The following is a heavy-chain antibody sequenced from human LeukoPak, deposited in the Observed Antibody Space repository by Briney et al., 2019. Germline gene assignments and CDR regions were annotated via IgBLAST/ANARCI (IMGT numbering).Heavy chain of an antibody. Sequence: GASVNVSCKASGGTFSSYAISWVRQAPGQGLEWMGGTIPIFGTANYAQKFQGRVTITADKSTSTAYMELSSMRSEDTAVYYCARGMGLLWFGELTWFDPWGQGTLVTVSS. D-gene: IGHD3-10*01. CDR1: GGTFSSYA. V-gene: IGHV1-69*06. CDR2: TIPIFGTA. CDR3: ARGMGLLWFGELTWFDP. J-gene: IGHJ5*02.